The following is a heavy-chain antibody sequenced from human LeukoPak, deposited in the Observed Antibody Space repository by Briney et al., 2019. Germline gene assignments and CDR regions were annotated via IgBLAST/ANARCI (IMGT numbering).Heavy chain of an antibody. CDR1: GFTFSSYV. Sequence: GGSLRLSCAASGFTFSSYVMSWVRQAPGKGLEWVSGISGSGADTYYADSVKGRFTISRDNSKNTLYLQVNSLRAEDSAVYYCAKVFRSGDLFVSDSWGQGTLVTVSS. D-gene: IGHD4-17*01. V-gene: IGHV3-23*01. J-gene: IGHJ4*02. CDR2: ISGSGADT. CDR3: AKVFRSGDLFVSDS.